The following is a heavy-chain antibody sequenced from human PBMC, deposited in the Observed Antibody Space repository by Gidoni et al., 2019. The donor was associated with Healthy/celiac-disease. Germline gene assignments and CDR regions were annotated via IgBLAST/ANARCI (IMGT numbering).Heavy chain of an antibody. V-gene: IGHV4-39*01. D-gene: IGHD6-13*01. CDR2: IYYSGST. Sequence: QLQLQESGPGLVKPSETLSLPCTVSGGSISSSSYYWGWIRQPPGKGLEWIGSIYYSGSTYYNPSLKSRVTISVDTSKNQFSLKLSSVTAADTAVYYCARHPTYSSSWSSGWFDPWGQGTLVTVSS. J-gene: IGHJ5*02. CDR3: ARHPTYSSSWSSGWFDP. CDR1: GGSISSSSYY.